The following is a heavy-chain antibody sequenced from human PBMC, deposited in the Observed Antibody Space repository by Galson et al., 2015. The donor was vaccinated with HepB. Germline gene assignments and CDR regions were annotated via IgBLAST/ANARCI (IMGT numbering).Heavy chain of an antibody. CDR3: ARDGGGSCYSCPDY. D-gene: IGHD2-15*01. CDR1: GFTFSSYA. Sequence: SLRLSCAASGFTFSSYAMSWVRQAPGKGLEWVSYISSSSSTIYYADSVKGRFTISRDNAKNSLYLQMNSLRAEDTAVYYCARDGGGSCYSCPDYWGQGTLVTVSS. CDR2: ISSSSSTI. V-gene: IGHV3-48*01. J-gene: IGHJ4*02.